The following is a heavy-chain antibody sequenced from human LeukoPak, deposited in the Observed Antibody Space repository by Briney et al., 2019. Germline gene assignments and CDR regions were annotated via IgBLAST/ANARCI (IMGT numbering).Heavy chain of an antibody. V-gene: IGHV4-4*07. Sequence: SETLSLTCTVSGGSISSYYWSWIRQPAGKGLEWIGRIYTSGSTNYNPSLKSRVTMSVDTSKNQFSLKLSSVTAADTAGYYCARGLPIVGATQNWFDPWGQGTLVTVSS. CDR3: ARGLPIVGATQNWFDP. CDR1: GGSISSYY. D-gene: IGHD1-26*01. CDR2: IYTSGST. J-gene: IGHJ5*02.